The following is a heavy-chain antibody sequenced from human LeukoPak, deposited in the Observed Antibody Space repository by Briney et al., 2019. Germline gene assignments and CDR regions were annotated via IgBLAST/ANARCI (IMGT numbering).Heavy chain of an antibody. CDR1: DGSISSGGYY. D-gene: IGHD6-6*01. CDR2: IYHSGST. Sequence: PSQTLSLTCTVSDGSISSGGYYWSWIRQPPGKGLEWIGYIYHSGSTYYNPSLKSRVTISVDRSKNQFSLKLSSVTAADTAVYYCARAAWRSSSPFDYWGQGTLVTVSS. V-gene: IGHV4-30-2*01. CDR3: ARAAWRSSSPFDY. J-gene: IGHJ4*02.